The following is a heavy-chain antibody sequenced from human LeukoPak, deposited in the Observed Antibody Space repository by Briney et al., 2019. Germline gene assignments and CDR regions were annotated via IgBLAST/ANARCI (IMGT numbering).Heavy chain of an antibody. V-gene: IGHV3-23*01. D-gene: IGHD2-21*02. CDR3: AKDRDIVVVTAPHYGMDV. CDR1: GFTFSSYA. Sequence: GGSLRLSCAASGFTFSSYAMSWVRQAPGKGLEWVSAISGSGGSTYYADSVKGRITISRDNSKNTLYLQMNSLRAEDTAVYYCAKDRDIVVVTAPHYGMDVWGQGTTVTVSS. CDR2: ISGSGGST. J-gene: IGHJ6*02.